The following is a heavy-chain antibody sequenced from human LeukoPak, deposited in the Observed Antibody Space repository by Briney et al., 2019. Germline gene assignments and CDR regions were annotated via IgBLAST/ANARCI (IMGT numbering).Heavy chain of an antibody. D-gene: IGHD3-10*01. CDR3: ARDRYYYGSGRPPYYYGMDV. Sequence: SETLSLTCTVSGGSISSYYWSLIRQPPGKGLEWIGYIYYSGSTNYNPSLKSRVTISVDTSKNQFSLKLSSVTAADTAVYYCARDRYYYGSGRPPYYYGMDVWGQGTTVTVSS. CDR2: IYYSGST. CDR1: GGSISSYY. J-gene: IGHJ6*02. V-gene: IGHV4-59*01.